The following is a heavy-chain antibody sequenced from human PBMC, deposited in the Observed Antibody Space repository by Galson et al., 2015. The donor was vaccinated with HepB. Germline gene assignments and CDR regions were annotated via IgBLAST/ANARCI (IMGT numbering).Heavy chain of an antibody. CDR2: ISAYNGNT. V-gene: IGHV1-18*01. Sequence: SVKVSCKASGYTFTSYGISWVRQAPGQGLEWMGWISAYNGNTNYAQKLQGRVTMTTDTSTSTAYMELRSLRSDDTAVYYCARGIRTDCSSTSCYAVYFDYWGQGTLVTVSS. J-gene: IGHJ4*02. D-gene: IGHD2-2*01. CDR1: GYTFTSYG. CDR3: ARGIRTDCSSTSCYAVYFDY.